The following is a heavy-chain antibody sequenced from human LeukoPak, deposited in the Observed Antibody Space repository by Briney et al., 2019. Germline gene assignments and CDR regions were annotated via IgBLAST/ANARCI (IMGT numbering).Heavy chain of an antibody. D-gene: IGHD2-2*03. V-gene: IGHV3-66*02. CDR1: GFTVSSNY. CDR2: IYSGGST. Sequence: GGSLRLSCAASGFTVSSNYMSWVRPAPGKGLEWVSVIYSGGSTYCADSVKGRFTISRDNSKNTLYLQMNSLRAEDTAVYYCARVGYCSSTSCPAHAFDIWGQGTMVTVSS. J-gene: IGHJ3*02. CDR3: ARVGYCSSTSCPAHAFDI.